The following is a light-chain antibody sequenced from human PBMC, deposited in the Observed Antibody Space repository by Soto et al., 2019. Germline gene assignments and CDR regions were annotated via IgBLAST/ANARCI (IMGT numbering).Light chain of an antibody. CDR1: QSISDW. CDR2: KSS. CDR3: QQYNSYSYT. J-gene: IGKJ2*01. Sequence: DIQMTQSPSTLSAFVGDRVTITCRASQSISDWLAWYQQKPGKAPNLLIYKSSTLESGVPSRFSGSGSGTEFTLTISSLQPDDFATYYCQQYNSYSYTFGQGTKLEIK. V-gene: IGKV1-5*03.